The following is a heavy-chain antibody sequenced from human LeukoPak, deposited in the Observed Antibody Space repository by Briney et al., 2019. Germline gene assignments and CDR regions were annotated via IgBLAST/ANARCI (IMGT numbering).Heavy chain of an antibody. D-gene: IGHD3-9*01. CDR1: GFTVSINY. V-gene: IGHV3-66*01. CDR3: WREYYDILDCYYFDY. CDR2: IYSGGST. J-gene: IGHJ4*02. Sequence: GGSLRLSCAASGFTVSINYMSGVPQAPGEGLECVSVIYSGGSTYYADPLKGRFTISRDNSKNTLYPQMNTLRAQDTAVYYSWREYYDILDCYYFDYWGQGTLVTVVS.